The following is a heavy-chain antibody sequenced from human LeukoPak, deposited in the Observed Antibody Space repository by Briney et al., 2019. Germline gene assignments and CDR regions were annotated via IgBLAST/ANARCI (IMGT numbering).Heavy chain of an antibody. V-gene: IGHV1-69*13. CDR3: AREYYYGSGSYPDLTVDY. D-gene: IGHD3-10*01. CDR2: IIPIFGTA. Sequence: ASAKVSCKASGGTFSSYAISWVRQAPGQGLEWMGGIIPIFGTANYAQKFQGRVMITADESTSTAYMELSSLRSEDTAVYYCAREYYYGSGSYPDLTVDYWGQGTLVTVSS. CDR1: GGTFSSYA. J-gene: IGHJ4*02.